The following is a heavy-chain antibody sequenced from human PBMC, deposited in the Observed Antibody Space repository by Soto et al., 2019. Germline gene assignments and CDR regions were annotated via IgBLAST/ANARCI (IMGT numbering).Heavy chain of an antibody. D-gene: IGHD2-8*01. CDR2: ISGSGGST. Sequence: PGGSLRLSCAASGFTFSSYAMSWVRQAPGKGLEWVSAISGSGGSTYYADSEKGRFTISRDNSKNTLYLQMNSLRAEDTAVYYCAKPVEMVYYYYGMDVWGQGTTVTVSS. CDR1: GFTFSSYA. CDR3: AKPVEMVYYYYGMDV. J-gene: IGHJ6*02. V-gene: IGHV3-23*01.